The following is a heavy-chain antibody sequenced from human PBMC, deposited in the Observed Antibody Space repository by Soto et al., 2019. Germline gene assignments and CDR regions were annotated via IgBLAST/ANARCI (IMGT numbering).Heavy chain of an antibody. CDR2: IYWDDDK. Sequence: QITLKESGPTLVKPTQTLTLTCTFSGFSLSTTGVGVGWIRQHPGTPLEGLALIYWDDDKRYSPSLKSRLTVTKDPTKDQVVLTMTNMDPVDTATYYCAYSTYARWYFDLCGRGTLVTVSS. V-gene: IGHV2-5*02. J-gene: IGHJ2*01. CDR1: GFSLSTTGVG. CDR3: AYSTYARWYFDL.